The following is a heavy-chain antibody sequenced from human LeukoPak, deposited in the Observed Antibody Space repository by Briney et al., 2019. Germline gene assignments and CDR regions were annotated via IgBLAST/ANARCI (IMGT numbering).Heavy chain of an antibody. CDR1: GGSISSYY. Sequence: SETLSLTCTVSGGSISSYYWSWIRQPPGKGLEWIGYIYYSGSTNYNPSLKSRVTISVDTSKNQFSLKLSSVTAADTAVYYCARSLGTTVPQNGLDYWGQGTLVTVSS. CDR3: ARSLGTTVPQNGLDY. V-gene: IGHV4-59*01. D-gene: IGHD4-11*01. CDR2: IYYSGST. J-gene: IGHJ4*02.